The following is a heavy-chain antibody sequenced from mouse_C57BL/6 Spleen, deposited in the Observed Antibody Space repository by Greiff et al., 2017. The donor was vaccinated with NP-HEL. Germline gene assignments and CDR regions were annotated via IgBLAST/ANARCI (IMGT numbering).Heavy chain of an antibody. CDR2: IHPNSGST. D-gene: IGHD1-1*01. CDR3: ARNVLDGSSYGWYVDV. J-gene: IGHJ1*03. V-gene: IGHV1-64*01. CDR1: GYTFTSYW. Sequence: QVQLQQPGAELVKPGASVKLSCKASGYTFTSYWMHWVKQRPGQGLEWIGMIHPNSGSTNYNEKFKSKATLTVDKSSSTAYMQLSSLTSEDSAVYYCARNVLDGSSYGWYVDVWGTGTTVTVSS.